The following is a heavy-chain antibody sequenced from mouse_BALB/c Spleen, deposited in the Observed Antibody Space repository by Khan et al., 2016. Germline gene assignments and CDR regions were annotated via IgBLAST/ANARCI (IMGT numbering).Heavy chain of an antibody. CDR1: GFTFSNYW. V-gene: IGHV6-6*02. CDR3: TTGFAY. Sequence: EVKLEESGGGLVQPGGSMKLSCVASGFTFSNYWMNWVRQSPEKGLEWVAEIRLKSNNYATHYAESVKGRFTISRDDSKSSVYLQMNNLRAEGTGIYYCTTGFAYWGQGTLVTVSA. J-gene: IGHJ3*01. CDR2: IRLKSNNYAT.